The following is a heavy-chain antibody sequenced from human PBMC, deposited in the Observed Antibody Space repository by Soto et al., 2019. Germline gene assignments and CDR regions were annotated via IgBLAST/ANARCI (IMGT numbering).Heavy chain of an antibody. CDR1: DDSITSGAYY. CDR3: ATSYGNAWYTY. CDR2: IQYRGST. Sequence: SETLSLTCTVSDDSITSGAYYWGLIRQPPGKGLEWIGTIQYRGSTYYNPSLKSRLTLSVDRSKNQFTLQLTSVTVADTAVYYCATSYGNAWYTYWGQGTQVTVSS. J-gene: IGHJ4*02. V-gene: IGHV4-39*06. D-gene: IGHD6-13*01.